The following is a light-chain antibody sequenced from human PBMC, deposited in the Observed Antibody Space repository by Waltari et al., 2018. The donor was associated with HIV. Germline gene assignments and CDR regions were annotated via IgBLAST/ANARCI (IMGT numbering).Light chain of an antibody. Sequence: QAVLTQPPSASGTPGQRVTNPCSGSRSNIGSNTVNWYQQHPGTAPKLLIYGNSQRPSGVPDRFSGSKSGTSASLAISGLQSEDEADYYCPAWDDSLNWWVFGGGTKLTVL. V-gene: IGLV1-44*01. CDR1: RSNIGSNT. CDR3: PAWDDSLNWWV. J-gene: IGLJ3*02. CDR2: GNS.